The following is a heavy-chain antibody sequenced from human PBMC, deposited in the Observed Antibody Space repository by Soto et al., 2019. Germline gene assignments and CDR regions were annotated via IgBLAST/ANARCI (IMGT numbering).Heavy chain of an antibody. D-gene: IGHD3-10*01. V-gene: IGHV4-34*01. CDR3: ARGEGFGDRPPDYYYYMDV. J-gene: IGHJ6*03. CDR1: GGSFSGYY. CDR2: INHSGST. Sequence: SETLSLTCAVYGGSFSGYYWSWIRQPPGKGLEWIGEINHSGSTNYNPSLKSRVTISVDTSKNQFSLKLSSVTAADTAVYYCARGEGFGDRPPDYYYYMDVWGKGTTVTVSS.